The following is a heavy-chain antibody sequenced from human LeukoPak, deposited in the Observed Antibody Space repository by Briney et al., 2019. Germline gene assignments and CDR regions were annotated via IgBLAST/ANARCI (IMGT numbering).Heavy chain of an antibody. CDR1: GFTFSSYW. J-gene: IGHJ3*02. CDR2: IKQDGSEK. V-gene: IGHV3-7*03. CDR3: ARAGIVVVIGDAFDI. D-gene: IGHD3-22*01. Sequence: GGSLRLSCAASGFTFSSYWMSWVRQAPGKGLEWVANIKQDGSEKYYVDSVKGRFTISRDNAKNSLYLQMNSLRAEDTAVYYCARAGIVVVIGDAFDIWGQGTMVTVSS.